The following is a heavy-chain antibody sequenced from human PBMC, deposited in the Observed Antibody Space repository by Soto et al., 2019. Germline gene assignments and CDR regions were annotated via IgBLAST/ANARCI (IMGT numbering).Heavy chain of an antibody. CDR3: ARTGGMDV. CDR1: GGSFSGYY. Sequence: QVQLQQWGAGLLKPSETLSLTCAVYGGSFSGYYWSWLRQPPGKGPEWIEETNYSGSTKYNPSLESRVTTSVDTSKNQFSLKLNSVSAADTAVYYCARTGGMDVWSQGATVTVSS. CDR2: TNYSGST. J-gene: IGHJ6*02. V-gene: IGHV4-34*01.